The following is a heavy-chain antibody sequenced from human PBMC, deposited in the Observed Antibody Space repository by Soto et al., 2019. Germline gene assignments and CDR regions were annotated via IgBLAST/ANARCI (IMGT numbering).Heavy chain of an antibody. D-gene: IGHD5-18*01. CDR2: ISGSGGST. CDR1: GFTFNNYA. V-gene: IGHV3-23*01. J-gene: IGHJ6*02. Sequence: GGSLRLSCAASGFTFNNYALSWVRQAPGKGLEWVSAISGSGGSTYYADSVKGRFTISRDNSKNTLYLQMNSLRAEDTAVYYCALARIQLWPSMDVWGQGTTVTVSS. CDR3: ALARIQLWPSMDV.